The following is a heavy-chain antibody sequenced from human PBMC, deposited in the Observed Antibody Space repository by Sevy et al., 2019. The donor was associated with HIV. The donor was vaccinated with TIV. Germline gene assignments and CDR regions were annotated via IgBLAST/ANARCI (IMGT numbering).Heavy chain of an antibody. CDR3: ARVVAYCSGGSCFAGYYYGMDV. Sequence: GGSLRLSCAASGFTFSSYNMNWVRQAPGKGLEWVSSISSSSSYIYYADSVKGRFTISRDNAKDSLYLQMNTLRAEDTAVYYGARVVAYCSGGSCFAGYYYGMDVWGQGTTVTVSS. J-gene: IGHJ6*02. D-gene: IGHD2-15*01. V-gene: IGHV3-21*01. CDR2: ISSSSSYI. CDR1: GFTFSSYN.